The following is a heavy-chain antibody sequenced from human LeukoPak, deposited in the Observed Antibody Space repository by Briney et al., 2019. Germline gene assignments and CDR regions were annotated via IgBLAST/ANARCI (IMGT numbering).Heavy chain of an antibody. V-gene: IGHV1-46*01. CDR1: GYTVTSYY. Sequence: ASVKVSCKASGYTVTSYYMHWVRQAPGQGLEWMGILNPSGGSSSYAQKFQGRVTITADESTSTAYMELSSLRSEDTAVYYCARDFSTGLLDYWGQGTLVTVSS. CDR2: LNPSGGSS. CDR3: ARDFSTGLLDY. J-gene: IGHJ4*02. D-gene: IGHD2/OR15-2a*01.